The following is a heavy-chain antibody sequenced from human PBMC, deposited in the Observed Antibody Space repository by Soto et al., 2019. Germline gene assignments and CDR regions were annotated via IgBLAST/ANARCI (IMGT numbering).Heavy chain of an antibody. CDR3: AKDIGGYYYGSGSYYNVPNYYYYGMDV. D-gene: IGHD3-10*01. J-gene: IGHJ6*02. V-gene: IGHV3-43*01. CDR2: ISWDGGST. Sequence: GSLRLSCAASGFTFDDYTMHWVRQAPGKGLEWVSLISWDGGSTYYADSVKGRFTISRDNSKNSLYLQMNSLRTEDTALYYCAKDIGGYYYGSGSYYNVPNYYYYGMDVWGQGTTVTVSS. CDR1: GFTFDDYT.